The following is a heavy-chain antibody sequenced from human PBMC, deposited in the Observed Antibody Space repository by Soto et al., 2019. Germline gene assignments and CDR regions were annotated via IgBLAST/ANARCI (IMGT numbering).Heavy chain of an antibody. CDR2: IYGGGNA. V-gene: IGHV3-66*04. Sequence: DGPLVMSGGGLVQPGGSSRLSCAASGFTVTDTYISWVRQAPGKGLEWVSVIYGGGNAYYADSVKGRFTLSKDNSQNTFLQMNSLRVEDTAVYYCARPRGTYGVLDYWGPGTLVAVSS. CDR3: ARPRGTYGVLDY. D-gene: IGHD1-26*01. J-gene: IGHJ4*02. CDR1: GFTVTDTY.